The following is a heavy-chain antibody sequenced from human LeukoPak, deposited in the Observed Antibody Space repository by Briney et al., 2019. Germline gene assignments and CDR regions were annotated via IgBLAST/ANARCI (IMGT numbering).Heavy chain of an antibody. Sequence: GGSLRLSCAASGFTFSSYSMNWVRQAPGKGLEWVSSIIVIGGKKNYADSLKGRFTVSRDNDKNSLSLQMNSLRAEDTAVYYCARDLVQQLEVPYYGMDVWGQGTTVTVSS. CDR3: ARDLVQQLEVPYYGMDV. V-gene: IGHV3-21*01. D-gene: IGHD6-6*01. CDR2: IIVIGGKK. CDR1: GFTFSSYS. J-gene: IGHJ6*02.